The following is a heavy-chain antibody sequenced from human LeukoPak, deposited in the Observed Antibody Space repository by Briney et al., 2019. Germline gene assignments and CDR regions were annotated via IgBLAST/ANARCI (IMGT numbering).Heavy chain of an antibody. CDR2: ISAYNGNT. D-gene: IGHD6-13*01. CDR1: GYTFTSYG. CDR3: ARHDWQLVLVDY. Sequence: ASVKVSCKASGYTFTSYGISWVRQAPGQGLEWMGWISAYNGNTNCAQKLQGRVTMTTDTSTSTAYMELRSLRSDDTAVYYCARHDWQLVLVDYWGQGTLVTVSS. J-gene: IGHJ4*02. V-gene: IGHV1-18*01.